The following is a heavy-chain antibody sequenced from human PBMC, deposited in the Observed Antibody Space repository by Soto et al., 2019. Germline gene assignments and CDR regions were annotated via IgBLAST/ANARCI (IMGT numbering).Heavy chain of an antibody. D-gene: IGHD5-12*01. V-gene: IGHV1-2*02. CDR1: GYTFTGYY. J-gene: IGHJ6*02. Sequence: ASVKVSFKASGYTFTGYYMHWVRQAPGQGLEWMGWINPNSGGTNYAQRFQGRVTMTRDTSISTAYMELSRLRSDDTAVYYCAGDIVATTEDVWYYYYGMDVWGQGTTVTVSS. CDR3: AGDIVATTEDVWYYYYGMDV. CDR2: INPNSGGT.